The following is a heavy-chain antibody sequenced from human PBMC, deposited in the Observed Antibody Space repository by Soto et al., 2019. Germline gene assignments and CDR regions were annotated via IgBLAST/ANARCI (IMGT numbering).Heavy chain of an antibody. J-gene: IGHJ3*02. CDR2: IWFDGSDK. CDR1: GFTFSNFG. V-gene: IGHV3-33*08. CDR3: ARLYCSASSCYSVGAFDI. D-gene: IGHD2-15*01. Sequence: GGSLRLSCAASGFTFSNFGMHWVRQAPGKGLEWVALIWFDGSDKYYTESVKGRFTISRDNSKSTLYLQMNSLRAEDTAVYYCARLYCSASSCYSVGAFDIRGQGTMVTVSS.